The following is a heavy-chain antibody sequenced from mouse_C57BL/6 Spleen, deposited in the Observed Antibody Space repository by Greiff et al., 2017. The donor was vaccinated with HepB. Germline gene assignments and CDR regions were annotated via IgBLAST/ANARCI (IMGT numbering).Heavy chain of an antibody. Sequence: EVQLQQSGPELVKPGASVKIPCKASGYTFTDYNMDWVKQSHGKSLEWIGDINPNNGGTIYNQKFKGKATLTVDKSSSTAYMELRSLTSEDTAVYYCARWGYSNYLAWFAYWGQGTLVTVSA. D-gene: IGHD2-5*01. CDR1: GYTFTDYN. J-gene: IGHJ3*01. V-gene: IGHV1-18*01. CDR3: ARWGYSNYLAWFAY. CDR2: INPNNGGT.